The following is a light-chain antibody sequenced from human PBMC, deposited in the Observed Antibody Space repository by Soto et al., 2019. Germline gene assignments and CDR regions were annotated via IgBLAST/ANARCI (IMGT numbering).Light chain of an antibody. Sequence: QSALTQPASMSGSPGQSITISCTGTSSDIGYYNYVSWYQQHPGKAPKLMIYDVNNRPSGVSGRFSGSKSGNTASLTISGLQAEDEADYYCSSYASGSTLYVFGTGTKLT. CDR3: SSYASGSTLYV. J-gene: IGLJ1*01. CDR2: DVN. V-gene: IGLV2-14*01. CDR1: SSDIGYYNY.